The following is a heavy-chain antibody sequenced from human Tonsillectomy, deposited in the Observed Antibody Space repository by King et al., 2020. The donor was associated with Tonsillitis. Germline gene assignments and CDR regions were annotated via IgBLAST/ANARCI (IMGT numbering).Heavy chain of an antibody. D-gene: IGHD1-7*01. CDR1: GFSLSTSGVG. J-gene: IGHJ5*02. V-gene: IGHV2-5*01. Sequence: TLKESGPTLVKPTQTLTLTCTFSGFSLSTSGVGVGWIRQPPGKALEWLALIYWNDDERYTPSLKSRLTITKDTSKNQVVLTMTNMDPVDTATYYCAHRCPEEYNWDYGWFDPWGQGTLVTVSS. CDR2: IYWNDDE. CDR3: AHRCPEEYNWDYGWFDP.